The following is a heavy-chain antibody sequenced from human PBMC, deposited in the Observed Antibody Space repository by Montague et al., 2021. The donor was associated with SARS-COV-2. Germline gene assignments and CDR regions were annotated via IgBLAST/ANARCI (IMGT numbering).Heavy chain of an antibody. Sequence: SETLSLTCTVSGGSISRYSWTWIRQPPGKGLEWIGYIYNSGSTNYNPSFTSRVTISVDTSKNRFSLKLSSVAAADTAVYYCARVGRGSSWYEVAFDIWGQGTMVTVSS. CDR1: GGSISRYS. CDR3: ARVGRGSSWYEVAFDI. D-gene: IGHD6-13*01. CDR2: IYNSGST. J-gene: IGHJ3*02. V-gene: IGHV4-59*01.